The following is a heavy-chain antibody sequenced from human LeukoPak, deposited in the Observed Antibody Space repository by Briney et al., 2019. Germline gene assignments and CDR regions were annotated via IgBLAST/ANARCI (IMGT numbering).Heavy chain of an antibody. J-gene: IGHJ3*02. CDR2: IYYSGST. D-gene: IGHD6-13*01. CDR1: GGSFSGYY. V-gene: IGHV4-59*01. CDR3: AREAGGQQLVYAFDI. Sequence: SEILSLTCAVYGGSFSGYYWSWIRQPPGKGLEWIGYIYYSGSTNYNPSLKSRVTISVDTSKNQFSLKLSSVTAADTAVYYCAREAGGQQLVYAFDIWGQGTMVTVSS.